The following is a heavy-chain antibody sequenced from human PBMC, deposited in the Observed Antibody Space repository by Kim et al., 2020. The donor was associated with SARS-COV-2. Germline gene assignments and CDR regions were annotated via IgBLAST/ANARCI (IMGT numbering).Heavy chain of an antibody. J-gene: IGHJ4*02. Sequence: EYAASVKGRFTISRDDSKNSLYLQMNSLKTEDTAVYYCAVHYYGSGSYNYWGQGTLVTVSS. D-gene: IGHD3-10*01. CDR3: AVHYYGSGSYNY. V-gene: IGHV3-72*01.